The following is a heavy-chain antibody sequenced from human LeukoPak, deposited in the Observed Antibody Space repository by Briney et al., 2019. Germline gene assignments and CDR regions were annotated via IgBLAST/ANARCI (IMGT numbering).Heavy chain of an antibody. CDR1: GGSISSYY. CDR3: ARQVVAVAGTGYFDY. CDR2: IYYSGTT. J-gene: IGHJ4*02. Sequence: SETLSLTCTVSGGSISSYYWSWIRQPPGKGLEWIGYIYYSGTTNYNPSLKSRVTILVDTSKNQFSLKLNSVTAADTAVYFCARQVVAVAGTGYFDYWGQGTLVTVSS. V-gene: IGHV4-59*08. D-gene: IGHD6-19*01.